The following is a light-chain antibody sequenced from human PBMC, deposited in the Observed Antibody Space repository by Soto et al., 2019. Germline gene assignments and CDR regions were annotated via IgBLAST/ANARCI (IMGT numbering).Light chain of an antibody. V-gene: IGKV3-20*01. CDR1: QTIRSNY. CDR2: GAS. CDR3: QQYGSSPWT. Sequence: ETVLTQSPGTLSLSPGERATLSCRASQTIRSNYLAWYRQTNGHAPRLLIYGASNRATGIADRFSGSGSAKDFTLIISRLEPEDFALYYCQQYGSSPWTFGQGTKVEIK. J-gene: IGKJ1*01.